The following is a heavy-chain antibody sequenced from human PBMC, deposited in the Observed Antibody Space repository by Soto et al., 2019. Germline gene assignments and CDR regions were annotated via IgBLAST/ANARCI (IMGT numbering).Heavy chain of an antibody. J-gene: IGHJ4*02. D-gene: IGHD5-12*01. V-gene: IGHV3-7*01. CDR3: ARATSVDAY. CDR2: IKQDGSEK. Sequence: EVQLVESGGDLVQPGGSLRLSCAASGFAFRGHWVNLGRQAPGKGLGGGANIKQDGSEKYYVDSVKGRFTISRDNAKNSLYLQMNSLRVEDTAVYYCARATSVDAYWGQGTLVTVSS. CDR1: GFAFRGHW.